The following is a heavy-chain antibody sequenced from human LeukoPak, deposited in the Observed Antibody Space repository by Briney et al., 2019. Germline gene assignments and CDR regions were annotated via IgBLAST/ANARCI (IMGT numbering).Heavy chain of an antibody. CDR1: GYSISSGYY. CDR2: IYHSGST. D-gene: IGHD6-19*01. J-gene: IGHJ4*02. CDR3: AKAGIAVAGHFDY. Sequence: PSETLSLTCTVSGYSISSGYYWGWIRQPPGKGLEWIGSIYHSGSTYYNPSLKSRVTISVDTSKNQFSLKLSSVTAADTAVYYCAKAGIAVAGHFDYWGQGTLVTVSS. V-gene: IGHV4-38-2*02.